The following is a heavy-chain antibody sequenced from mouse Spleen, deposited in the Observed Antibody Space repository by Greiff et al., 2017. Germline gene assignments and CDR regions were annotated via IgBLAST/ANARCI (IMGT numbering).Heavy chain of an antibody. CDR2: ISCYNGAT. V-gene: IGHV1S34*01. CDR3: ARENGNYYAMDY. CDR1: GYSFTGYY. J-gene: IGHJ4*01. Sequence: LVKTGASVKISCKASGYSFTGYYMHWVKQSHGKSLEWIGYISCYNGATSYNQKFKGKATFTVDTSSSTAYMQFNSLTSEDSAVYYCARENGNYYAMDYWGQGTSVTVSS. D-gene: IGHD2-1*01.